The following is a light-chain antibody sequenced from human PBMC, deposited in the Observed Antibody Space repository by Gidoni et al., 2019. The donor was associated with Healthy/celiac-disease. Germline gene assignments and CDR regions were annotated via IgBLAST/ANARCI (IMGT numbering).Light chain of an antibody. CDR2: DVS. Sequence: QPRSVPGSPGQSVTIPCTGTSSAVGGYNYVSWYQQHPGKAPKLMIYDVSKRPSGVPDRFSGSKSGNTASLTISGLQAEDEADYYCCSYAGSYTFDVVFGGGTKLTVL. CDR3: CSYAGSYTFDVV. CDR1: SSAVGGYNY. V-gene: IGLV2-11*01. J-gene: IGLJ2*01.